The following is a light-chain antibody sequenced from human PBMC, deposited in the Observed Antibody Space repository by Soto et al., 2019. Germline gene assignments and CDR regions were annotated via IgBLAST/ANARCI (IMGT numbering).Light chain of an antibody. Sequence: DIQMTQSPSTLSASVGDRVTITCRASQSISSWLAWYQQKPGKAPKLLIYKASSIESGVPSRFSGSGSGTEFTLTISSLQPDDFATYYCQQYNSYSYTFGQVTKLEIK. J-gene: IGKJ2*01. CDR3: QQYNSYSYT. V-gene: IGKV1-5*03. CDR2: KAS. CDR1: QSISSW.